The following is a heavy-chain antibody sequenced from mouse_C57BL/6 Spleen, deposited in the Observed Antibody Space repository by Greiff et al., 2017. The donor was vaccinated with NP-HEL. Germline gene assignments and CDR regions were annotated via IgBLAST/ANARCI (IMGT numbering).Heavy chain of an antibody. CDR2: IRYDGST. CDR1: GYSITSGYY. D-gene: IGHD2-5*01. CDR3: AREGSNYGYAMDY. J-gene: IGHJ4*01. Sequence: EVQLQESGPGLVKPSPSLSLTCSVTGYSITSGYYWNWIRQFPGNKLEWMGYIRYDGSTTSNPSLKNRISITRDTAKNQLFLKLNSVTTEDTATYYCAREGSNYGYAMDYWGQGTSVTVSS. V-gene: IGHV3-6*01.